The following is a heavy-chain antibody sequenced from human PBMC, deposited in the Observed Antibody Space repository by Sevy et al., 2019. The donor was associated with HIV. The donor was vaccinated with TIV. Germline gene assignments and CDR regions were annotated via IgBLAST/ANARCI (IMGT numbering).Heavy chain of an antibody. V-gene: IGHV3-21*01. CDR3: ARHQLRVSATGFDY. D-gene: IGHD6-13*01. J-gene: IGHJ4*02. CDR1: GFSFNSYD. CDR2: ISSVSTII. Sequence: GGSLRLSCAASGFSFNSYDMNWVRQAPGKGLEWVSSISSVSTIIYYGDSVRGRFSISRDNAKKSLYLQMDSLRVEDTAVYYCARHQLRVSATGFDYWGQGTLVTVSS.